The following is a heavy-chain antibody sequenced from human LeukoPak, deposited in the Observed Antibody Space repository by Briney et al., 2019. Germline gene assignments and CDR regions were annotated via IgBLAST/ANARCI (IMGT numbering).Heavy chain of an antibody. CDR1: GGSFSGYY. V-gene: IGHV4-34*01. CDR3: ARGFLSIVGANTGLDY. D-gene: IGHD1-26*01. CDR2: INHSGST. Sequence: PSETLSLTCAVYGGSFSGYYWSWIRQPPGKGLEWIGEINHSGSTNYNPSLKSRVTISVDTSKNQFSLKLSSVTAADTAVYYCARGFLSIVGANTGLDYWGQGTLVTVSS. J-gene: IGHJ4*02.